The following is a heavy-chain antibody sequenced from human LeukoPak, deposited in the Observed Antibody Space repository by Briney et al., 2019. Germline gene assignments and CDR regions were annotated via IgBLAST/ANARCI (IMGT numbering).Heavy chain of an antibody. Sequence: SETLSLTCTVSGGSISSGSYYWRWIRQPAGKGLEWIGRIYTSGSTNYNPSLKSRVTISVDTSKNQFSLKLSSVTAADTAVYYCARDHSKYYDFWSGYFTWFDPWGQGTLVTDSS. J-gene: IGHJ5*02. CDR1: GGSISSGSYY. V-gene: IGHV4-61*02. CDR2: IYTSGST. D-gene: IGHD3-3*01. CDR3: ARDHSKYYDFWSGYFTWFDP.